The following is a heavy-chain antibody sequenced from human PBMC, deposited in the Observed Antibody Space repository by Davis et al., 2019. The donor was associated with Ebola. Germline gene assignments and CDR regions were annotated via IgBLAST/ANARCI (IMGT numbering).Heavy chain of an antibody. Sequence: GGSLRLSCAASGFTFSSYAMRWVRQAPGKGLEWVSAISGSGGSTYYADSVKGRFTISRDNSKNTLYLQMNSLRAEDTAVYYCAGGGYCSSTSCPGGFQHWGQGTLVTVSS. V-gene: IGHV3-23*01. D-gene: IGHD2-2*01. J-gene: IGHJ1*01. CDR3: AGGGYCSSTSCPGGFQH. CDR2: ISGSGGST. CDR1: GFTFSSYA.